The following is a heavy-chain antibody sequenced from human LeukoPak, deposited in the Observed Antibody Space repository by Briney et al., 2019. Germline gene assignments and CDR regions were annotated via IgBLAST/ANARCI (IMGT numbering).Heavy chain of an antibody. V-gene: IGHV3-23*01. J-gene: IGHJ4*02. Sequence: GGSLRLSCTASGFTLSSYEMSWIRQAPGKGLEWVSAISGSGGSTYYADSVKGRFTISRDNSKNTLYLQMNSLRAEDTAVYYCAKSKTLWGGDYWGQGTLVTVSS. CDR1: GFTLSSYE. CDR3: AKSKTLWGGDY. CDR2: ISGSGGST. D-gene: IGHD3-16*01.